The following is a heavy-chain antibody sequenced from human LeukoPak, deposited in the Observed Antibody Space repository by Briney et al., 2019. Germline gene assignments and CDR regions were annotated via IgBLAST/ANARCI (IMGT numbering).Heavy chain of an antibody. J-gene: IGHJ4*02. Sequence: ASVKVSCKASGYTFTSYGISWVRQAPGQGLEWMGWISAYNGYTHYAQKLQGRVTMTTDTSTSTAYMELRSLRSDDTAVYYCARSGHRRYYYTSGPHYWGQGTRVTVSS. CDR1: GYTFTSYG. V-gene: IGHV1-18*01. CDR3: ARSGHRRYYYTSGPHY. CDR2: ISAYNGYT. D-gene: IGHD3-10*01.